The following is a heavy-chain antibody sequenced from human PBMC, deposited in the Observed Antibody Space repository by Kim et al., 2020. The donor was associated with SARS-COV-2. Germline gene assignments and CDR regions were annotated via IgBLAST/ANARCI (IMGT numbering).Heavy chain of an antibody. CDR2: INSDGSST. J-gene: IGHJ4*02. V-gene: IGHV3-74*01. CDR1: GFTFSSYW. D-gene: IGHD3-22*01. Sequence: GGSLRLSCAASGFTFSSYWMHWVRQAPGKGLVWVSRINSDGSSTSYADSVKGRFTISRDNAKNTLYLQMNSLRAEDTAVYYCARGTLYYDSSGSLDYWGQGTLVTVSS. CDR3: ARGTLYYDSSGSLDY.